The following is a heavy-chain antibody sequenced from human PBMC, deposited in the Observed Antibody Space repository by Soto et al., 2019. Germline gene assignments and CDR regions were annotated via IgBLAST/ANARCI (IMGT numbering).Heavy chain of an antibody. V-gene: IGHV3-33*01. CDR1: GFTFRNHG. CDR3: ARDIASRRFDY. D-gene: IGHD6-6*01. Sequence: GSLRLSCEASGFTFRNHGMHWVRQAPGKGLEWVAVIWYDGSDKYYADSVKGRFTISRDNSKNTLYLQMNSLRAEDTAVYYCARDIASRRFDYFGQGVPVTVSS. CDR2: IWYDGSDK. J-gene: IGHJ4*02.